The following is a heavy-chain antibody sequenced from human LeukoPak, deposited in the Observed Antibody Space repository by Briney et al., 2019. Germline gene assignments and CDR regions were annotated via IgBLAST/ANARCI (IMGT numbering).Heavy chain of an antibody. D-gene: IGHD3-9*01. V-gene: IGHV3-23*01. CDR3: AKSFLRYFDWLHDAFDI. Sequence: EGSVKVSCKASGFTFSSYGMSWVRQAPGKGLEWVSAISGSGGSAYYADSVKGRFTISRDNSKNTLYLQMNSLRAEDTAVYYCAKSFLRYFDWLHDAFDIWGQGTMVTVSS. CDR2: ISGSGGSA. J-gene: IGHJ3*02. CDR1: GFTFSSYG.